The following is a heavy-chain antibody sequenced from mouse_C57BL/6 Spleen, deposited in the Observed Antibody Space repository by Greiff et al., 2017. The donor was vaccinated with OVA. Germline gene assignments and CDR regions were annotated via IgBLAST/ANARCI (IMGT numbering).Heavy chain of an antibody. J-gene: IGHJ3*01. CDR2: ISYDGSN. V-gene: IGHV3-6*01. D-gene: IGHD3-2*02. CDR3: ARDSSGYPLFAY. CDR1: GYSITSGYY. Sequence: DVQLQESGPGLVKPSQSLSLTCSVTGYSITSGYYWNWIRQFPGNKLEWMGYISYDGSNNYNPSLKNRISITRDTSKNQFFLKLNSVTTEDTATYYCARDSSGYPLFAYWGQGTLVTVSA.